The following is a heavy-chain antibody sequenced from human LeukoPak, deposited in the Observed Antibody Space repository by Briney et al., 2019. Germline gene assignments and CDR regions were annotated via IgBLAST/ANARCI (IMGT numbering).Heavy chain of an antibody. V-gene: IGHV1-69*05. D-gene: IGHD7-27*01. CDR3: ARGPLSKANWGFYY. J-gene: IGHJ4*02. Sequence: SVKVSCKASGGTFSSYAISWVRQAPGQGLEWMGGIIPIFGTANYAQKFQGRVTITTDESTRTAYMELSSLRSEDTAVYYCARGPLSKANWGFYYWGQGTLVTVSS. CDR2: IIPIFGTA. CDR1: GGTFSSYA.